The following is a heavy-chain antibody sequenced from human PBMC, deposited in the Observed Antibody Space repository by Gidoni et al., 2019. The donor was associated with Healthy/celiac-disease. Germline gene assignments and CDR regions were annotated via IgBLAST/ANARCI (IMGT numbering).Heavy chain of an antibody. CDR1: GGSFSGYY. CDR3: ARFLSVLRFLEWFRAFDI. Sequence: QVQLQQWGAGLLKPSETLSLTCAVYGGSFSGYYWRWIRQPPGKGLEWIGEINHSGSTNYNPSLKSRVTISVDTSKNQFSLKLSSVTAADTAVYYCARFLSVLRFLEWFRAFDIWGQGTMVTVSS. D-gene: IGHD3-3*01. V-gene: IGHV4-34*01. J-gene: IGHJ3*02. CDR2: INHSGST.